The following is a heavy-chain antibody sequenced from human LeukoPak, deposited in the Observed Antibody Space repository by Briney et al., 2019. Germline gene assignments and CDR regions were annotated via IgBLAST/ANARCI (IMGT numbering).Heavy chain of an antibody. J-gene: IGHJ6*02. CDR2: IKQDGSEK. Sequence: GGSLRLSCVASGFTFSSYWMSWVRQAPGKGQEWVANIKQDGSEKYYVDSVKGRFTISRDNAKNSLFLQMNSLRAEDTAVYYCARDHYGDYVYYYYGMDIWGQGTTVTVSS. V-gene: IGHV3-7*01. CDR1: GFTFSSYW. D-gene: IGHD4-17*01. CDR3: ARDHYGDYVYYYYGMDI.